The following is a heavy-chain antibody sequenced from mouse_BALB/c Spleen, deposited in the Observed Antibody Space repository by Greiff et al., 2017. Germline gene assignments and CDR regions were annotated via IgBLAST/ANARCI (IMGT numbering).Heavy chain of an antibody. Sequence: VKLVESGAELMKPGASVKISCKATGYTFSSYWIEWVKQRPGHGLEWIGEILPGSGSTNYNEKFKGKATFTADTSSNTAYMQLSSLTSEDSAVYYCAPGGLDGDWYFDVRGAGTTVTVSS. CDR1: GYTFSSYW. J-gene: IGHJ1*01. CDR2: ILPGSGST. CDR3: APGGLDGDWYFDV. V-gene: IGHV1-9*01. D-gene: IGHD3-1*01.